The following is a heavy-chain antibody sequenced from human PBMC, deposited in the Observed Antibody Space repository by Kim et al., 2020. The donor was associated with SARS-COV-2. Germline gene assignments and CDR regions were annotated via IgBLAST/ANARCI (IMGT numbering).Heavy chain of an antibody. CDR2: INHSGST. V-gene: IGHV4-34*01. J-gene: IGHJ5*02. CDR3: ARAPAWTMVRGVQVWWFDP. Sequence: SVTLSLTCAVYGGSFSGYYWSWIRQPPGKGLEWIGEINHSGSTNYNPSLKSRVTISVDTSKNQFSLKLSSVTAADTAVYYCARAPAWTMVRGVQVWWFDPWGQGTLVTVSS. D-gene: IGHD3-10*01. CDR1: GGSFSGYY.